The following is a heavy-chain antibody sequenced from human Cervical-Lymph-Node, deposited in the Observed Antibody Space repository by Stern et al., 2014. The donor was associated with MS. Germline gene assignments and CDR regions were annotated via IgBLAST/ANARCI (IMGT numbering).Heavy chain of an antibody. CDR1: GFVFDDYA. V-gene: IGHV3-9*01. CDR3: AKDMGANYYDSSGVDY. Sequence: VQLVESGGGLVQPGRSLRLSCATSGFVFDDYAMHWVRQAPGKGLEWVSGITWNSVSVHYADSVKGRFTISRDSTKNSLYLQMNSLRPEDTALYYCAKDMGANYYDSSGVDYWGQGTLVTVSS. D-gene: IGHD3-22*01. CDR2: ITWNSVSV. J-gene: IGHJ4*02.